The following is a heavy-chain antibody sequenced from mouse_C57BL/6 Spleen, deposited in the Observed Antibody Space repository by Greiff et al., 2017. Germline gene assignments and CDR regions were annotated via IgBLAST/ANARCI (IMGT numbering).Heavy chain of an antibody. J-gene: IGHJ3*01. D-gene: IGHD1-1*01. V-gene: IGHV3-6*01. CDR3: ASLLLRFAY. CDR2: ISYDGSN. Sequence: EVQLQQSGPGLVKPSQSLSLTCSVTGYSITSGYYWNWIRQFPGNKLEWMGYISYDGSNNYNPSLKNRISITRDTSKNQFFLKLNSVTTEDTATYYCASLLLRFAYWGQGTLVTVSA. CDR1: GYSITSGYY.